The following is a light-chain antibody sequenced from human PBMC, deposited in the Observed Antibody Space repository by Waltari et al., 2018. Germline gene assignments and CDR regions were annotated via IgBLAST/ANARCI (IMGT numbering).Light chain of an antibody. Sequence: DIQMTQSPSSLSASVGDRVSITCRASQNIRTSLNWYQQQPGQAHNVLIHEASTLQSGVPPRFSGSGSGTDFTLTITNVEAEDFATYTCQQAYNTPYTFGPGTTLEMK. CDR3: QQAYNTPYT. CDR1: QNIRTS. J-gene: IGKJ2*01. V-gene: IGKV1-39*01. CDR2: EAS.